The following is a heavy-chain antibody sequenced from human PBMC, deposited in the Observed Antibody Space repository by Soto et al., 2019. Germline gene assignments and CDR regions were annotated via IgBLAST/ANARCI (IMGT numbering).Heavy chain of an antibody. V-gene: IGHV3-33*01. Sequence: GWSLRLACETSGFSFIVYGMHWVRQAPGKGLEWVAVIWYDASKQFYAASVEGRFTISRDNSKAILYLQMNSLRAEDTAVYYCAAWAEGATEVHWGQGTLVTVSS. CDR1: GFSFIVYG. D-gene: IGHD2-15*01. CDR2: IWYDASKQ. J-gene: IGHJ4*02. CDR3: AAWAEGATEVH.